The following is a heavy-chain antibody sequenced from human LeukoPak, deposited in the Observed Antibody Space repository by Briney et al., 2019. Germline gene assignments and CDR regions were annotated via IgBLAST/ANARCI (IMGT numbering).Heavy chain of an antibody. CDR2: IIPILGIA. Sequence: SVKVSCKASGYTFTNYDINWVRQAPGQGLEWMGRIIPILGIANNALKFQGRVTLTADKSTGTAYMELSSLRSEDTAVYYCATGYCSTIRCYNDFDYWGQGTLVTVSS. V-gene: IGHV1-69*04. CDR3: ATGYCSTIRCYNDFDY. CDR1: GYTFTNYD. D-gene: IGHD2-2*02. J-gene: IGHJ4*02.